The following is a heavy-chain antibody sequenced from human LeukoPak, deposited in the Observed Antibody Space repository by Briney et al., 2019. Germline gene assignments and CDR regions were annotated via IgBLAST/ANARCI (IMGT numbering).Heavy chain of an antibody. V-gene: IGHV3-30*18. CDR1: GFTFSSYA. CDR3: AKSYDSSGYYLDYYYGMDV. Sequence: GGSLRLSCAASGFTFSSYAMHWVRQAPGKGLEWVAVISYDGSNKYYADSVKGRFTISRDNSKNTLYLQMNSLRAEDTAVYYCAKSYDSSGYYLDYYYGMDVWGQGTTVTVSS. J-gene: IGHJ6*02. D-gene: IGHD3-22*01. CDR2: ISYDGSNK.